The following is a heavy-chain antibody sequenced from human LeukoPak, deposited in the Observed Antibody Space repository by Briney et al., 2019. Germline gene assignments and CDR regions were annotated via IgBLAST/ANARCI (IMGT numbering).Heavy chain of an antibody. J-gene: IGHJ4*02. CDR3: AKRVGANSGPFDS. Sequence: GGSLRLSCAASGFTFSSCAVNWVRQAPGEGVEWVSSIRGGGVKTYYADSVQGRFTISRDDSRNTLYLQMNSLRAEDTAVYYCAKRVGANSGPFDSWGQGVLVTVSS. D-gene: IGHD4/OR15-4a*01. CDR1: GFTFSSCA. CDR2: IRGGGVKT. V-gene: IGHV3-23*01.